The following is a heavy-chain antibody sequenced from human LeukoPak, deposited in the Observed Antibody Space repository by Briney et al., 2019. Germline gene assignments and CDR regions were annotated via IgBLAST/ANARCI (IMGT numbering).Heavy chain of an antibody. J-gene: IGHJ4*02. V-gene: IGHV4-39*01. CDR1: GGSISSSSYY. D-gene: IGHD6-13*01. CDR3: ARRGSSWYYFDY. Sequence: SETLSLTCTVSGGSISSSSYYWGWIRQPPGKGLEWIGSIYYSGSTYYNPSLKSRVTISVDTSKDQFSLELSSVTAADTAVYYCARRGSSWYYFDYWGQGTLVTVSS. CDR2: IYYSGST.